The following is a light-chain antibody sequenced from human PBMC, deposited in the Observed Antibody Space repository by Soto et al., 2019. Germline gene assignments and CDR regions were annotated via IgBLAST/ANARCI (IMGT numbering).Light chain of an antibody. Sequence: DIQMTQSPSTLSASVGDRVTITCRASQSISTWLAWYQQRPREAPKLLMYGASSLESGVPSRFSGSGSGTEFTLTISSLQPTDFASYYCQQYSTSSSTFGQGTKLEIK. J-gene: IGKJ2*01. CDR2: GAS. CDR3: QQYSTSSST. CDR1: QSISTW. V-gene: IGKV1-5*01.